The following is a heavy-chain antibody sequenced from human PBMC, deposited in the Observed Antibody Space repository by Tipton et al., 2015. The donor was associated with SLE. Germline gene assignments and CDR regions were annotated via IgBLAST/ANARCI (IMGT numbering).Heavy chain of an antibody. V-gene: IGHV4-39*02. D-gene: IGHD5-12*01. J-gene: IGHJ1*01. CDR3: ATNGHGETYEFFTEYLRH. Sequence: TLSLTCSVSGGSISTSRYYWGWIRQSPGQGGEGVGSLYAGGSTYFHPSLQRRAPISADASKNHFSLKLNSVTAADTAVYYCATNGHGETYEFFTEYLRHWGQGTLVTVSS. CDR1: GGSISTSRYY. CDR2: LYAGGST.